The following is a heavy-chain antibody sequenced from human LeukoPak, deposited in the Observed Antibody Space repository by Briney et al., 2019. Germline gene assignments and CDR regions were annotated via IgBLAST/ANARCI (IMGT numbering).Heavy chain of an antibody. V-gene: IGHV1-8*03. CDR2: MNPNSGNT. CDR1: GYTFTSYD. D-gene: IGHD3-3*01. J-gene: IGHJ4*02. Sequence: GASVKVSCKASGYTFTSYDINWVRQATGQGHEWMGWMNPNSGNTGYAQKFQGRVTITRNTSISTAYMELSSLRSEDTAVYYCARASSRLRFLEWLLYYFDYWGQGTLVTVSP. CDR3: ARASSRLRFLEWLLYYFDY.